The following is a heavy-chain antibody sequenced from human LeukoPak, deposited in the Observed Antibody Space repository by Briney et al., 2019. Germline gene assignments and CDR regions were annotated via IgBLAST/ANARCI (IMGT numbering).Heavy chain of an antibody. CDR1: GFTFDDYA. V-gene: IGHV3-9*01. CDR3: AKGWGYSSSWPDY. CDR2: ISWNSGSI. D-gene: IGHD6-13*01. Sequence: GGSLRLSCAASGFTFDDYAMHWVRQAPGKGLEWVSGISWNSGSIGYADSVKGRFTISRDNAKNSLYLQMNSLRAEDTALYYCAKGWGYSSSWPDYRGQGTLVTVSS. J-gene: IGHJ4*02.